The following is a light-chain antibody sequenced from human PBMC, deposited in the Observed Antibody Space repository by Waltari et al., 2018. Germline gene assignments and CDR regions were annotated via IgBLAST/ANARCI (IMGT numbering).Light chain of an antibody. CDR1: GSNMGINT. CDR2: NDN. J-gene: IGLJ1*01. Sequence: QSVLTQPPSASGTPGQRVTIHCSRSGSNMGINTVNCYQQLPGTAPKLLIYNDNQRPSGVPDRFSGSKSGSSASLAISGLQSDDEANYYCAAWDDSLNGLSFGTGTRVTVL. CDR3: AAWDDSLNGLS. V-gene: IGLV1-44*01.